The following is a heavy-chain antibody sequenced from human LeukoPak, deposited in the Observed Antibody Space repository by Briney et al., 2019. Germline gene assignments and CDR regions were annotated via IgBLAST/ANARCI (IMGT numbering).Heavy chain of an antibody. CDR3: VRYDYSNLDMAEYFQH. J-gene: IGHJ1*01. D-gene: IGHD4-11*01. V-gene: IGHV1-2*02. CDR1: GYTFTGYY. Sequence: ASVKVSCKASGYTFTGYYMHWVRQAPGQGLEWMGWINPNSGGTNYAQKFQGRVTMTRDTSISTAYMELSRLRSDDTAVYYCVRYDYSNLDMAEYFQHWGQGTLVTVSS. CDR2: INPNSGGT.